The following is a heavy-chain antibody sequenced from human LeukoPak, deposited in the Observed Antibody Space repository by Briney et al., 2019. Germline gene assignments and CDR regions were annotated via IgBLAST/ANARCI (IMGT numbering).Heavy chain of an antibody. V-gene: IGHV1-46*01. J-gene: IGHJ6*03. CDR2: INPSGGST. D-gene: IGHD3-10*01. Sequence: GASVKVSCKASGYAFTNYAMYWVRQAPGQGLEWMGIINPSGGSTNYAQKFQGRVTMTRDTSTNTVYMELSSLRSEDTAVYYCARGPSITMVRGGQWYYYMDVWGKGTTVTISS. CDR1: GYAFTNYA. CDR3: ARGPSITMVRGGQWYYYMDV.